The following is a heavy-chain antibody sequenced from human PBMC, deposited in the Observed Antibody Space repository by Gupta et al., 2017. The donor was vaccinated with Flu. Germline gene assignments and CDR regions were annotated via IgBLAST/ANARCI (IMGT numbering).Heavy chain of an antibody. V-gene: IGHV4-59*08. CDR3: ARNYFDSTAWRPWDY. CDR1: GISISSFY. Sequence: QVQLQESGPGLVKPSETLSLTCTLSGISISSFYWNWIRQSPGKGLEWIGYIHYSGGTNYNPSLKSRVTMSVDISKNQFSLKVRSVTAADTAVYYCARNYFDSTAWRPWDYWGQGTHVTVTS. D-gene: IGHD3-22*01. CDR2: IHYSGGT. J-gene: IGHJ4*02.